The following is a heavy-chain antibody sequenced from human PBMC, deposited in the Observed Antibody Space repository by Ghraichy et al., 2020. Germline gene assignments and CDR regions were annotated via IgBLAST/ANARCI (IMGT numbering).Heavy chain of an antibody. J-gene: IGHJ6*02. V-gene: IGHV1-69*05. Sequence: SVKVSCKASGGTFSSYAISWVRQAPGQGLEWMGGIIPIFGTVNYAQKFQGRVTITTDESTSTAYIELSSLRSEDTAVYYCAREETGITTPERYYYYGMDVWGQGTTVTVSS. CDR3: AREETGITTPERYYYYGMDV. D-gene: IGHD1-7*01. CDR1: GGTFSSYA. CDR2: IIPIFGTV.